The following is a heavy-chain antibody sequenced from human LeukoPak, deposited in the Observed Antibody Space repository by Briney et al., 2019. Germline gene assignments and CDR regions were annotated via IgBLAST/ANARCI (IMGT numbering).Heavy chain of an antibody. CDR2: IKQDGSEK. Sequence: GGSLRLSCAASGFTFSSYWMSWVRQAPGKGLEWVANIKQDGSEKYYVDSVKGRFTISRDNAKNSLYLQMNSLRDEDTAVYYCARGHRHLFKGSGSYHFDYWGQGTLVTVSS. CDR3: ARGHRHLFKGSGSYHFDY. D-gene: IGHD3-10*01. V-gene: IGHV3-7*01. CDR1: GFTFSSYW. J-gene: IGHJ4*02.